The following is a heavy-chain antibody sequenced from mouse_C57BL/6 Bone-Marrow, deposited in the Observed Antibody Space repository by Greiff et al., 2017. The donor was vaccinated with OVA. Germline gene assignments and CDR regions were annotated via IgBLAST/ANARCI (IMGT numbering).Heavy chain of an antibody. D-gene: IGHD2-1*01. CDR3: TRGYGKYYDMDY. CDR2: IDPETGGT. CDR1: GYTFTDYE. Sequence: VQLQQSGAELVRPGASVTLSCKASGYTFTDYEMHWVKQTPGHGLEWIGAIDPETGGTAYNQKFKGKAILTADKSSSTAYMQLRSLPSAASAVYYCTRGYGKYYDMDYWGRGTAVTVTA. J-gene: IGHJ4*01. V-gene: IGHV1-15*01.